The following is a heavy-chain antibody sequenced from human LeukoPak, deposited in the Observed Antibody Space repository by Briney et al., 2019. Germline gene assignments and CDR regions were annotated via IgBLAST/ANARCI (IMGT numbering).Heavy chain of an antibody. CDR1: GFTFSSYW. CDR3: AKVDFWSGHRNPAWSHFDY. Sequence: QPGGSLRLSCAASGFTFSSYWMHWVRQPPGKGLVWVSRTNSDGSTTSYADSLKGRFTISRDNAKNTLYLQMNSLRAEDTAVYYCAKVDFWSGHRNPAWSHFDYWGQGTLVTVSS. CDR2: TNSDGSTT. V-gene: IGHV3-74*01. J-gene: IGHJ4*02. D-gene: IGHD3-3*01.